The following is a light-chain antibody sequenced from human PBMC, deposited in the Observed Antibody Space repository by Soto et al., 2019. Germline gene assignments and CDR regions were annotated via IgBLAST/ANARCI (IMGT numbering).Light chain of an antibody. CDR2: GNS. CDR3: QSYDSSLSAYV. V-gene: IGLV1-40*01. J-gene: IGLJ1*01. CDR1: SSNIGAGSD. Sequence: QSVLTQPPSVSGAPGQRVTISCTGSSSNIGAGSDLHWYQQLPGTAPKLLIYGNSNRPSGVPDRFSGSKSGTSASLAITGLQADDEADYYCQSYDSSLSAYVFGTGTKLTVL.